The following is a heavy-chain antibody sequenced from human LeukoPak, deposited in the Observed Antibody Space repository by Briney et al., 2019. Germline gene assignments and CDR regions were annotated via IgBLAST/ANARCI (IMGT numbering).Heavy chain of an antibody. V-gene: IGHV3-48*01. CDR1: GLTFSSYT. CDR2: ITSSSSTI. J-gene: IGHJ3*02. D-gene: IGHD1-1*01. Sequence: PGGSLRLSCAASGLTFSSYTMNWVRQTPGKGLEWVSYITSSSSTIYYADSVKGRFTISRDNAKNSLYLQMNSLRAEDTTVYYCARGNNHDAFDIWGQGTMVTVSS. CDR3: ARGNNHDAFDI.